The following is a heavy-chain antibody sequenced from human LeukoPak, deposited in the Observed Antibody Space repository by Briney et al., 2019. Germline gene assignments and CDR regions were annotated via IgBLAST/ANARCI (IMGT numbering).Heavy chain of an antibody. Sequence: GGSLRLSCAASGFTFSSYWMHWVRQAPGKGLEWVAAISYDGSNKYYADSVKGRFTISRDNSKNSLYLQMNSLRAEDTAVYYCARVLHKRNYDSTTYYGYWGQGTLVTVSS. D-gene: IGHD3-22*01. V-gene: IGHV3-30*03. J-gene: IGHJ4*02. CDR1: GFTFSSYW. CDR3: ARVLHKRNYDSTTYYGY. CDR2: ISYDGSNK.